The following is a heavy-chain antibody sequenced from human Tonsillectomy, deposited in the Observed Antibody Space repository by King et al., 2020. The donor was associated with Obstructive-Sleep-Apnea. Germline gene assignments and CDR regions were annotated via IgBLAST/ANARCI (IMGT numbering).Heavy chain of an antibody. CDR2: LNHSGKT. D-gene: IGHD6-13*01. CDR1: GGSFRDYY. CDR3: AKGSSSWYPDYFDY. Sequence: VQLQQWGAGLLKPSETLSLTCAGYGGSFRDYYWSWSRQPPGKGLEWIGELNHSGKTNYNPSIKSRVTISVDTSKNQFSLKGSSVTAADTAMYYCAKGSSSWYPDYFDYWGQGTLVTVSS. J-gene: IGHJ4*02. V-gene: IGHV4-34*01.